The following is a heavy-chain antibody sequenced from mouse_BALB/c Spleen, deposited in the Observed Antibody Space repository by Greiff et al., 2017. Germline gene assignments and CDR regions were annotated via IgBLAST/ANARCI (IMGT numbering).Heavy chain of an antibody. D-gene: IGHD2-14*01. J-gene: IGHJ2*01. CDR3: ASYRYDY. CDR2: FDPENGNT. CDR1: GFNIKDYY. Sequence: VQLQQSGAELVRPGALVKLSCKASGFNIKDYYMHWVKQRPEQGLEWIGWFDPENGNTIYDPKFQGKASITADTSSNTAYLQLSSLTSEDTAVYYCASYRYDYWGQGTTLTVSS. V-gene: IGHV14-1*02.